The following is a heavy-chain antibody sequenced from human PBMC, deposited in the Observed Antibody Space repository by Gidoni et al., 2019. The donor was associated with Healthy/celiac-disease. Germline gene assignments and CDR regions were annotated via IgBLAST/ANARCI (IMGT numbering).Heavy chain of an antibody. CDR3: AREIAVAGRTPRYYFDY. Sequence: QVQLQESGPGLVKPSETLSLTCTVSGGSISSYYWSWIRQPPGKGLVWIGYIYYSGSTNYNPSLKSRVTISVDTSKNQFSLKLSSVTAADTAVYYCAREIAVAGRTPRYYFDYWGQGTLVTVSS. V-gene: IGHV4-59*01. J-gene: IGHJ4*02. D-gene: IGHD6-19*01. CDR2: IYYSGST. CDR1: GGSISSYY.